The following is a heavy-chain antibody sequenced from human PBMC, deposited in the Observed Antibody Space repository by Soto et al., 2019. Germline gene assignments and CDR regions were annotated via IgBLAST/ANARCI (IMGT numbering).Heavy chain of an antibody. Sequence: QVQLVQSGAEVKKPGASVKVSCKASGYTFTGYYMHWVRQAPGQGLEWMGWINPNSGGTNYAQKFQGWVTMTRDTPVSTALVGLRRLNSDDTAVYYCARGRRKYYYVSVRYYCHDAVDIWGQGTMVPVSS. CDR1: GYTFTGYY. V-gene: IGHV1-2*04. J-gene: IGHJ3*02. CDR2: INPNSGGT. CDR3: ARGRRKYYYVSVRYYCHDAVDI. D-gene: IGHD3-10*01.